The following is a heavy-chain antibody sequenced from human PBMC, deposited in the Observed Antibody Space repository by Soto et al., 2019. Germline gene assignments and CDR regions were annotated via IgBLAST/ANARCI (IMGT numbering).Heavy chain of an antibody. CDR3: ARVRDCSGGTCYSWWFDP. CDR2: IYNSGSI. Sequence: QVRLQESGPGLVKPSEILSVTCTVSGGSISSYYWSWIRQPRGKGLEWIGHIYNSGSISYNSSLKSRVTISVATSKSQLSLKLSSVTAADTAVYYCARVRDCSGGTCYSWWFDPWGQGTLVTVS. D-gene: IGHD2-15*01. V-gene: IGHV4-59*01. CDR1: GGSISSYY. J-gene: IGHJ5*02.